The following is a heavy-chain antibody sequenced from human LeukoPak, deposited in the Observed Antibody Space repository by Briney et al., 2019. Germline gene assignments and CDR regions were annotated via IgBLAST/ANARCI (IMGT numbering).Heavy chain of an antibody. D-gene: IGHD3-10*01. V-gene: IGHV4-31*03. CDR3: ARERGNYYGSGSYYYGY. J-gene: IGHJ4*02. CDR1: GGSISSGGYY. Sequence: SETLSLTCTVSGGSISSGGYYWSWIRQHPGKGLEWIGYIYYSGSTYYNPSLKSRVTISVGTSKNQFSLKLSSVTAADTAVYYCARERGNYYGSGSYYYGYWGQGTLVTVSS. CDR2: IYYSGST.